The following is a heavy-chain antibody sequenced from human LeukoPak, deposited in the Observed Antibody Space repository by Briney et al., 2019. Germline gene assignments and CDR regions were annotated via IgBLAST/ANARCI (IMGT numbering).Heavy chain of an antibody. CDR3: ARGGPGGQLGDYYYYYMDV. Sequence: GASVKASCKASGYTFTSYDINWVRQATGQGLEWMGWMNPNSGNTGYAQKFQGRVTMTRNTSISTAYMELSSLRSEDTAVYYCARGGPGGQLGDYYYYYMDVWGKGTTVTVSS. J-gene: IGHJ6*03. CDR2: MNPNSGNT. V-gene: IGHV1-8*01. D-gene: IGHD6-6*01. CDR1: GYTFTSYD.